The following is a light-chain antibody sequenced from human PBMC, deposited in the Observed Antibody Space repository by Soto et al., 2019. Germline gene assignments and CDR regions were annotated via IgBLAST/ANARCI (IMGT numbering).Light chain of an antibody. CDR3: MQALQTPYT. CDR1: QSLLHSNGYNY. V-gene: IGKV2-28*01. Sequence: DIVMPQSPLSLPVTPGEPASISCRSSQSLLHSNGYNYWDCYLQKPGQSPQLLIYLGSNRASGVPDRFSGSASGTDFTLKISRVEAEDVGVYYCMQALQTPYTFGQGTKLEIK. J-gene: IGKJ2*01. CDR2: LGS.